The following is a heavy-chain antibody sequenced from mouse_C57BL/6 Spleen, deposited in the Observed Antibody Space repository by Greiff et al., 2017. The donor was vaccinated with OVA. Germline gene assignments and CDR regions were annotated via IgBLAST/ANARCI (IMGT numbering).Heavy chain of an antibody. J-gene: IGHJ2*01. CDR2: INPYNGGT. CDR1: GYTFTDYY. D-gene: IGHD6-1*01. V-gene: IGHV1-19*01. CDR3: ARGGSNSFDY. Sequence: EVQLQQSGPVLVKPGASVKMSCKASGYTFTDYYMNWVKQSHGKSLEWIGVINPYNGGTSYNQKFKGKATLTVDKSSSTAYMELNSLTSEDSAVYYCARGGSNSFDYWGQGTTLTVSS.